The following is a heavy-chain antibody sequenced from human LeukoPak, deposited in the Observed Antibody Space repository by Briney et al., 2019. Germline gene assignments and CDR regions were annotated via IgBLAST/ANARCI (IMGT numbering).Heavy chain of an antibody. CDR2: IYTSGST. CDR1: GGSISSYY. J-gene: IGHJ5*02. CDR3: ARHKYSSLRRGFDP. V-gene: IGHV4-4*09. Sequence: PSETLSLTCTVSGGSISSYYWSWIRQPPGKGLEWIGYIYTSGSTNYNPSLKSRVTISVDTSKNQFSLKLSSVTAADTAVYYCARHKYSSLRRGFDPWGQGTLVTVSS. D-gene: IGHD6-6*01.